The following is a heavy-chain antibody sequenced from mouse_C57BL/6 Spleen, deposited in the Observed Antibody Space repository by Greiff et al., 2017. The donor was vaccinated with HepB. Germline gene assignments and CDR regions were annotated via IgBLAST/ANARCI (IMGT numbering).Heavy chain of an antibody. CDR2: ISSGGSYT. J-gene: IGHJ1*03. D-gene: IGHD1-1*01. CDR1: GFTFSSYG. V-gene: IGHV5-6*02. Sequence: EVKLVESGGDLVKPGGSLKLSCAASGFTFSSYGMSWVRQTPDKRLEWVATISSGGSYTYYPDSVKGRFTISRDNAKNTLYLQMSSLKSEDTAMYYYARRDYYGSRYWYFDVWGTETTVTVSS. CDR3: ARRDYYGSRYWYFDV.